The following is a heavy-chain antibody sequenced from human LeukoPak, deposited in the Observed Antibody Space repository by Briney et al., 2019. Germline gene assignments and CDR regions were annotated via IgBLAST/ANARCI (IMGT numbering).Heavy chain of an antibody. CDR1: GFTFSSYS. D-gene: IGHD3-22*01. J-gene: IGHJ4*02. V-gene: IGHV3-30*03. Sequence: GGSLRLSCAASGFTFSSYSMNWVRQAPGKGLEWVAVISYDGSNKYYADSVKGRFTISRDNSKNTLYLQMNSLRAEDTAVYYCARDLSGGSGYYYVEYYFDYWGQGTLVAVSS. CDR3: ARDLSGGSGYYYVEYYFDY. CDR2: ISYDGSNK.